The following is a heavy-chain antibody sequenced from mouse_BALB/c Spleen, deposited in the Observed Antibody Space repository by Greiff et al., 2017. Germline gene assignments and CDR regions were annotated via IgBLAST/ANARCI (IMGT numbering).Heavy chain of an antibody. CDR3: ARGYYGNFDY. V-gene: IGHV1S137*01. CDR1: GYTFTDYA. J-gene: IGHJ2*01. CDR2: ISTYYGDA. Sequence: VQLQESGAELVRPGVSVKISCKGSGYTFTDYAMHWVKQSHAKSLEWIGVISTYYGDASYNQKFKGKATMTVDKSSSTAYMELARLTSEDSAIYYCARGYYGNFDYWGQGTTLTVSS. D-gene: IGHD1-2*01.